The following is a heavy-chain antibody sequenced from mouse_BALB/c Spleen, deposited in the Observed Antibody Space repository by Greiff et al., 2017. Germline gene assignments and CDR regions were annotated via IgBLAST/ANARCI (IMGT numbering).Heavy chain of an antibody. J-gene: IGHJ3*01. CDR1: GFTFSSYG. CDR2: INSNGGST. V-gene: IGHV5-6-3*01. CDR3: ARELGGFAY. D-gene: IGHD4-1*01. Sequence: DVKLVESGGGLVQPGGSLKLSCAASGFTFSSYGMSWVRQTPDKRLELVATINSNGGSTYYPDSVKGRFTISRDNAKNTLYLQMSSLKSEDTAMYYCARELGGFAYWGQGTLVTVSA.